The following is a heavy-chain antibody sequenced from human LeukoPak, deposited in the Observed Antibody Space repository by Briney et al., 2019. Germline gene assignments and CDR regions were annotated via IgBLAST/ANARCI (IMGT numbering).Heavy chain of an antibody. V-gene: IGHV5-51*01. CDR1: GYSFTSYW. D-gene: IGHD3-10*01. CDR2: IYPGDSDT. CDR3: ARSPPDYYGSGSWDYFDY. Sequence: GESLKISCKGSGYSFTSYWIGWVRQMPGKGLEWMGIIYPGDSDTRYSPSFQGQVTISADKSISTAYLQWSSLKASDTAMYHCARSPPDYYGSGSWDYFDYWGQGTLVTVSS. J-gene: IGHJ4*02.